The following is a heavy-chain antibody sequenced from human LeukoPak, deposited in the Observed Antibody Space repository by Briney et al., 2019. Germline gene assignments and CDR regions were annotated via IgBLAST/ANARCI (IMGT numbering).Heavy chain of an antibody. CDR2: ISSSSTYI. Sequence: GGSLRLSCAGSGFTFSSYAMSWVRQAPGKGLEWVSHISSSSTYINYADSVKGRFTISRDNAKNSLYLQMNSLRAEDTAVYYCARGGAAAGTDAFDIWGQGTMVTVSS. CDR3: ARGGAAAGTDAFDI. D-gene: IGHD6-13*01. J-gene: IGHJ3*02. CDR1: GFTFSSYA. V-gene: IGHV3-21*01.